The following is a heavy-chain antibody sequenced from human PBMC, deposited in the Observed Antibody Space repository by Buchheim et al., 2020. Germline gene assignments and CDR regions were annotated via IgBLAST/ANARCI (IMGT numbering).Heavy chain of an antibody. V-gene: IGHV3-11*01. Sequence: QVQLVESGGGLVKPGGSLRLSCAASGFTFSDYYMSWIQAPGKGLEWVSYISSSGSTIYYADSVKGRFTISRDNAKNSLYLQMNSLRAEDTAVYYCARDNDFWSGYYVNYYYYMDVWGKGTT. CDR3: ARDNDFWSGYYVNYYYYMDV. D-gene: IGHD3-3*01. CDR2: ISSSGSTI. J-gene: IGHJ6*03. CDR1: GFTFSDYY.